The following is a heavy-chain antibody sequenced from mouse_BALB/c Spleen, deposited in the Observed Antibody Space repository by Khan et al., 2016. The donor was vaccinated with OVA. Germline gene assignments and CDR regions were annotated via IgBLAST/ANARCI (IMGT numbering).Heavy chain of an antibody. V-gene: IGHV2-2*02. D-gene: IGHD1-1*02. CDR1: VFSLSSYG. CDR3: ARNRNGYFDY. CDR2: IWSSGIT. Sequence: QVQLKQSGPGLVQPSQSLSITCTVSVFSLSSYGVHWVRQSPGKGLEWLGVIWSSGITDYNATFISRLRISEDISKRQVFFKMNSLQANDTAIYYCARNRNGYFDYWGQGTTLTVSS. J-gene: IGHJ2*01.